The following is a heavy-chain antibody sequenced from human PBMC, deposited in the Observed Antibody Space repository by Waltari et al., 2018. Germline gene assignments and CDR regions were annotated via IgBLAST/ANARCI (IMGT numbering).Heavy chain of an antibody. CDR2: LYTSGST. CDR1: GGSISSGSYY. CDR3: ATYSGGGDYGRYFDY. V-gene: IGHV4-61*09. D-gene: IGHD4-17*01. Sequence: QVQLQESGPGLVKPSQTLSLTCTVSGGSISSGSYYWSWSRQPAGKGLEWIGYLYTSGSTNYNPSLKGRVTISVDTSKNQFSLKLSSVTAADTAVYYCATYSGGGDYGRYFDYWGQGTLVTVSS. J-gene: IGHJ4*02.